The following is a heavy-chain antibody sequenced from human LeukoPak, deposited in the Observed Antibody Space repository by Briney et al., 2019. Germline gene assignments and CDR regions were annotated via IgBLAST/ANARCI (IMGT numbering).Heavy chain of an antibody. D-gene: IGHD3-22*01. CDR1: GFTFDDYA. Sequence: GGSLRLSCAASGFTFDDYAMHWVRQAPGKGLEWVSLISGDGGSTNYADSVKGRFTISRDNSKNSLYLQMNSLRTEDTALYYCAKDSLPYYYDSTHYISPFDYWGQGTLVTVSS. V-gene: IGHV3-43*02. CDR2: ISGDGGST. J-gene: IGHJ4*02. CDR3: AKDSLPYYYDSTHYISPFDY.